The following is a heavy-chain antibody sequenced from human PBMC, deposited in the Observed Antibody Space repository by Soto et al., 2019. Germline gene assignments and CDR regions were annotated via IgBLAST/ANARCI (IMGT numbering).Heavy chain of an antibody. CDR3: ARAAGRWQLLPYCFDP. D-gene: IGHD1-26*01. V-gene: IGHV1-3*01. CDR1: GFPFSAFA. Sequence: QVQLVQSGAEVKKPGASVRVSCTASGFPFSAFAIHWVRQAPGQGLEWMGWINPGTGDTKYSQRIQGRATFTRDTSASTVFLELGSLTSEDTAVYFCARAAGRWQLLPYCFDPWGQGALVTVSS. CDR2: INPGTGDT. J-gene: IGHJ5*02.